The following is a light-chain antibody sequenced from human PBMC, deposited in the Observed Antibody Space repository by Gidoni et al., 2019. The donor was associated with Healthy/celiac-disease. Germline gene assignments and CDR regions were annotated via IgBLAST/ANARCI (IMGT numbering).Light chain of an antibody. J-gene: IGLJ3*02. Sequence: NFILTQPHSVSESPGKTVPISCPRSSCSIASNYVQWYQQRPGSSPTTVIYEDNQRPSGVPDRFSGSIDSSSNSASLTISGLKTEDEADYYCQSYDSSFWVFGGGTKLTVL. CDR1: SCSIASNY. CDR2: EDN. V-gene: IGLV6-57*01. CDR3: QSYDSSFWV.